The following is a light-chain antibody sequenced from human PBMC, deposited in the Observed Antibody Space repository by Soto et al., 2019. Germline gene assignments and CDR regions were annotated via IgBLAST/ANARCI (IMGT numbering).Light chain of an antibody. J-gene: IGLJ1*01. CDR2: EVS. CDR1: SSDVGAYNY. CDR3: TSYAGTYSFFYV. V-gene: IGLV2-8*01. Sequence: QSALTQPPSASGSPGQPVTISCTGTSSDVGAYNYVSWYQQLPGKAPKLIIYEVSKRPSGVPDRFSGSKSGNTASLTVSGLQAEDEADYYCTSYAGTYSFFYVFGTGTKVPVL.